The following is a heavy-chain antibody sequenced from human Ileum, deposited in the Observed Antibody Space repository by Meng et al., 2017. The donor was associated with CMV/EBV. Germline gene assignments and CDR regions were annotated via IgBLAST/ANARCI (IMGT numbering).Heavy chain of an antibody. CDR3: ARVPRGQTGAYDY. CDR2: INQDGTEK. J-gene: IGHJ4*02. CDR1: GFTFGSHW. Sequence: GESLKISCAASGFTFGSHWMSWVRQAPGKGLEWVANINQDGTEKYYVDSVKGRFTISRDNAKNSLYLQMNSLRAEDTAVYYCARVPRGQTGAYDYWGQGTLVTVSS. D-gene: IGHD3-10*01. V-gene: IGHV3-7*01.